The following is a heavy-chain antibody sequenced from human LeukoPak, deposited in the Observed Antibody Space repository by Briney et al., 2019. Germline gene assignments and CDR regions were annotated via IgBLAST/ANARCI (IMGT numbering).Heavy chain of an antibody. CDR1: GGSMSSYY. J-gene: IGHJ6*02. Sequence: SETLSLTCTVSGGSMSSYYWSWIRQPPGKGLEWIGYIYYSGSTNYNPSLKSRVTISVDTSKNQFSLKLSSVTAADTAVYYCARRGPYYYYGMDVWGQGTTVTVSS. V-gene: IGHV4-59*01. CDR2: IYYSGST. CDR3: ARRGPYYYYGMDV.